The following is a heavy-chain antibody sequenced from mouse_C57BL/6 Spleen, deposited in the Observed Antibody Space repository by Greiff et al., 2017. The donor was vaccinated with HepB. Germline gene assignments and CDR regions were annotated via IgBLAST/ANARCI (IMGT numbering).Heavy chain of an antibody. Sequence: VQLQQSGAELVRPGASVTLSCKASGYTFTDYEMHWVKQTPVHGLEWIGAIDPETGGTAYNQKFKGKAILTADKSSSTAYMELRSLTSEDSAVYYCTRWDITTVVATDFDYWGQGTTLTVSS. D-gene: IGHD1-1*01. CDR2: IDPETGGT. CDR1: GYTFTDYE. V-gene: IGHV1-15*01. J-gene: IGHJ2*01. CDR3: TRWDITTVVATDFDY.